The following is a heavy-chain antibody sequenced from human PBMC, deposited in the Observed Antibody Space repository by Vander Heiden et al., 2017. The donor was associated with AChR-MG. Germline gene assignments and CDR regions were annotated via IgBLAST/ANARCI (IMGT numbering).Heavy chain of an antibody. CDR2: INHSGST. V-gene: IGHV4-34*01. J-gene: IGHJ4*02. CDR3: ARGFLGYLTW. Sequence: QVQLQQWGAGLLKPSETLSLPCAVYGGSFSGYYWGWIRQPPGKGLEWIGEINHSGSTNYNPSLKSRVTISVDTSKNQFSLKLSSVTAADTAVYYCARGFLGYLTWWGQGTLVTVSS. CDR1: GGSFSGYY. D-gene: IGHD2-15*01.